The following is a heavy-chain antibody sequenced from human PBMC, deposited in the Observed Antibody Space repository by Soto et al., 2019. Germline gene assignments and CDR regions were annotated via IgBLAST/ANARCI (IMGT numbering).Heavy chain of an antibody. Sequence: ASVKVSCKASGYTFTGHYIHWVRQAPEQGPEWMGEIGPESGATRYAQKFQGRVTMTRDTSITTVYMELKNLSPDDTAIYYCGRGRSGQIVVFYWGQGTPVTVSS. CDR3: GRGRSGQIVVFY. CDR2: IGPESGAT. V-gene: IGHV1-2*02. CDR1: GYTFTGHY. J-gene: IGHJ4*02. D-gene: IGHD1-26*01.